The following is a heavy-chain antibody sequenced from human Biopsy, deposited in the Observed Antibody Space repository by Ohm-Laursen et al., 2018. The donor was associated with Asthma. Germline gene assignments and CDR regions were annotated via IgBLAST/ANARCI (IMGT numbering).Heavy chain of an antibody. Sequence: SVKVSCKISGYILTDLSMHWVRQAPGQGLEWLGGHDHEEGGTVNARRFQGRVAMTEDTSTDTAYMELSSLSSDDTAVYYCASDFPKDYVRYNFQFWGQGTLVTVSS. CDR3: ASDFPKDYVRYNFQF. CDR2: HDHEEGGT. CDR1: GYILTDLS. J-gene: IGHJ4*02. V-gene: IGHV1-24*01. D-gene: IGHD4-17*01.